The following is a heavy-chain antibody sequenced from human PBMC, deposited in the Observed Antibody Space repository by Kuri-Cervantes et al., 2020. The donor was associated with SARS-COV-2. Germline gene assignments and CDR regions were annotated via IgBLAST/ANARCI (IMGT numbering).Heavy chain of an antibody. Sequence: SGPTLVKPTQTLTLTCTFSGFSLSTSGMRVSWIRQPPGKALEWLARIDWDDDKFYSTSLKTRLTISKDTSKSQVVLTMTNMDPVDTATYYCARAARQYYYDSSGYYHFDYWGQGTLVTVSS. J-gene: IGHJ4*02. CDR3: ARAARQYYYDSSGYYHFDY. D-gene: IGHD3-22*01. CDR2: IDWDDDK. V-gene: IGHV2-70*04. CDR1: GFSLSTSGMR.